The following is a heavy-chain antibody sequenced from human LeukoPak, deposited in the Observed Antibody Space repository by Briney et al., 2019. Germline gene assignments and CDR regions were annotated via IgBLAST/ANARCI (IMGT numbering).Heavy chain of an antibody. CDR1: GYTFTGYY. CDR2: INPNSGGT. V-gene: IGHV1-2*02. D-gene: IGHD3-10*01. CDR3: ARDLISMVRGVSFDY. Sequence: ASVKVSCKASGYTFTGYYMHWVRQAPGQGLEWMGWINPNSGGTNYAQKFQGRVTTTRDTSISTAYMELSRLRSDDTAVYYCARDLISMVRGVSFDYWAREPWSPSPQ. J-gene: IGHJ4*02.